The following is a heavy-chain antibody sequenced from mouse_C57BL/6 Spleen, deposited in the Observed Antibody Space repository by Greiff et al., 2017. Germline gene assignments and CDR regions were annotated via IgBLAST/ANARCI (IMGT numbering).Heavy chain of an antibody. V-gene: IGHV1-52*01. D-gene: IGHD1-1*01. CDR1: GYTFTSYW. CDR2: FDPSDSET. CDR3: ARRRYGFLHFDY. Sequence: QVQLQQSGAELVRPGSSVKLSCKASGYTFTSYWMHWVKQRPIQGLEWIGNFDPSDSETHYNQKFKDKATLTVDKSSSTAYRQLSSLTSEDSAVYYCARRRYGFLHFDYWGQGTTLTVSS. J-gene: IGHJ2*01.